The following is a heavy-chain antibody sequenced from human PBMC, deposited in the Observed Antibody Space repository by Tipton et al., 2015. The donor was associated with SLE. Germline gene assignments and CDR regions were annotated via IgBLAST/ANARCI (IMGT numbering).Heavy chain of an antibody. CDR1: GYSISSDYY. V-gene: IGHV4-38-2*02. CDR3: ARKKGAIAAFDY. CDR2: IYHSGST. J-gene: IGHJ4*02. D-gene: IGHD1-26*01. Sequence: LRLSCTVSGYSISSDYYWGWIRQPPGKGLEWIGSIYHSGSTHYNPSLKSRVSISVDTSKNQFSLKLSSVTAADTAMYYCARKKGAIAAFDYWGQGTLVTVSS.